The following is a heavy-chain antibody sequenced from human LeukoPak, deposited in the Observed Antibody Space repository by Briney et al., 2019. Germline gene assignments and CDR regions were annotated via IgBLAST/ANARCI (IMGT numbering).Heavy chain of an antibody. CDR2: ISGSGGST. V-gene: IGHV3-23*01. Sequence: GGSLRLSCAASGFTFSSYALSWVRQAPGKGLEWVSAISGSGGSTYYADSVKGRFTISRDNSKNTLYLQMNSLRAEDTAVYYCAKGGWAVDYYFDYWGQGTLVTVSS. CDR3: AKGGWAVDYYFDY. D-gene: IGHD3-22*01. CDR1: GFTFSSYA. J-gene: IGHJ4*02.